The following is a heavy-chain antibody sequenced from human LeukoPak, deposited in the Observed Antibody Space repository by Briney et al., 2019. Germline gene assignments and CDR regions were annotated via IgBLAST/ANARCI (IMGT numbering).Heavy chain of an antibody. V-gene: IGHV1-8*01. D-gene: IGHD2-21*02. CDR3: ARDDYCGGDCYPSWGYYYYYYGMDV. Sequence: ASVKVSCKASGYTFTSYDINWVRQATGQGLEWMGWMNPNSGNTGYAQKFQGRVTMTRNTSISTAYMELSRLRSDDTAVYYCARDDYCGGDCYPSWGYYYYYYGMDVWGQGTTVTVSS. J-gene: IGHJ6*02. CDR2: MNPNSGNT. CDR1: GYTFTSYD.